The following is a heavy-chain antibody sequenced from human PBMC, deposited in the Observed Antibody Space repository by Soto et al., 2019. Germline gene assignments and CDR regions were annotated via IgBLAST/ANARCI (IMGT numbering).Heavy chain of an antibody. D-gene: IGHD2-2*01. CDR2: IIPMFGTA. V-gene: IGHV1-69*06. Sequence: QVHLVQSGAEVKKPGSSVKVSCTASGGTFGSSTVTWVRQAPGQGLEWMGEIIPMFGTASYAQKFQGRGTLTADKSTTTAHMELRSLSSDDTAVYFCARQRAMPPHFYSGMDVWGQGTTVTVSS. J-gene: IGHJ6*02. CDR3: ARQRAMPPHFYSGMDV. CDR1: GGTFGSST.